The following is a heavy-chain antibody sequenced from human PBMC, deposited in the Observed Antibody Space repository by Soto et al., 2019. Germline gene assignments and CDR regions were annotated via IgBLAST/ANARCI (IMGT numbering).Heavy chain of an antibody. J-gene: IGHJ6*02. CDR3: ARGGDSSGWYHKYYFGMDV. V-gene: IGHV1-2*04. D-gene: IGHD6-19*01. CDR1: GYTFTGYY. CDR2: INPNSGGT. Sequence: ASVKVSCKASGYTFTGYYMHWVRQAPGQGLEWMGWINPNSGGTNYAQKFQGWVTMTRDTSISTAYMELSRLRSDDTAVYYCARGGDSSGWYHKYYFGMDVWGQGNTVTVSS.